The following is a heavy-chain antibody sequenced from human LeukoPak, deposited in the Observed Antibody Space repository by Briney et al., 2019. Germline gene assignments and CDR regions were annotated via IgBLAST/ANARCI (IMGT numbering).Heavy chain of an antibody. CDR2: XSAYNGNT. V-gene: IGHV1-18*01. CDR1: GYXXXXXG. J-gene: IGHJ6*02. Sequence: ASVKVSCKASGYXXXXXGXSXVXQAPGXXXXXXGWXSAYNGNTNYAQKLQGRVTMTTDTSTSTAYMELRSLRSDDTAVYYCARASGYSGTYYYYGMDVWGQGTTVTVSS. D-gene: IGHD5-12*01. CDR3: ARASGYSGTYYYYGMDV.